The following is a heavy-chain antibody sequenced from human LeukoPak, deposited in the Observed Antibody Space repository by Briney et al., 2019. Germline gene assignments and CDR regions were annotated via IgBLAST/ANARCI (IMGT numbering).Heavy chain of an antibody. CDR2: ISTSSTYI. D-gene: IGHD6-13*01. J-gene: IGHJ4*02. CDR3: ARRAIAEGFDY. CDR1: GFTFSSYS. Sequence: GGSLRLSCAASGFTFSSYSMNWVRQAPGKGLEWVSSISTSSTYIYYADSVKGRFTISRDNAKNSLYLQMNSLRAEDTAVYYCARRAIAEGFDYWGQGTLVTVSS. V-gene: IGHV3-21*01.